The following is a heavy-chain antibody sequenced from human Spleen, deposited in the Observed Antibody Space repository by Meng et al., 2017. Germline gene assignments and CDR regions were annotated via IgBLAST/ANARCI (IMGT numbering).Heavy chain of an antibody. V-gene: IGHV3-21*01. D-gene: IGHD4-23*01. CDR2: ISSSSDYI. J-gene: IGHJ4*02. Sequence: GGSLRLSCAASGFSVSHYSMNWVRQAPGKGLEWVSSISSSSDYIYYADSVKGRFTISRDNAKNSLFLHMNTLRAEDTAVYYCARDYGGDSGGYWGQGTLVTVSS. CDR3: ARDYGGDSGGY. CDR1: GFSVSHYS.